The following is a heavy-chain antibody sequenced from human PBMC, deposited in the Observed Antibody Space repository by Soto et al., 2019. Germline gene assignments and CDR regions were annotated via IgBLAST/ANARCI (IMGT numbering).Heavy chain of an antibody. CDR1: GDSISTDY. D-gene: IGHD3-9*01. CDR3: ARVLRYCDTLSDQPPYYFDR. Sequence: SETLSLTCTVSGDSISTDYWSWIRQSPGKGLEWIGFIYYGGSTNYNPSLKSRVTISVDTSKNQFSLKLSSVTAADTAVYYCARVLRYCDTLSDQPPYYFDRWGQGTLVNVSS. J-gene: IGHJ4*02. V-gene: IGHV4-59*01. CDR2: IYYGGST.